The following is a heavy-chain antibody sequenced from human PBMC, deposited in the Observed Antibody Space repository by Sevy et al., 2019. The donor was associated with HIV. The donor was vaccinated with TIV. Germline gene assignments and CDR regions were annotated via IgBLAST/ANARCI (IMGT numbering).Heavy chain of an antibody. D-gene: IGHD2-15*01. V-gene: IGHV4-30-2*01. J-gene: IGHJ4*02. CDR1: GGSIASGDHT. CDR3: AREVVLQGYFHY. Sequence: SETLSLTCTVSGGSIASGDHTWTWIRQPPGQALEWIGYVIHSGGTFYNPSLRSRVTISVDTSKNQFSLNLSSVTAADTAVYYCAREVVLQGYFHYWGQGILVTVSS. CDR2: VIHSGGT.